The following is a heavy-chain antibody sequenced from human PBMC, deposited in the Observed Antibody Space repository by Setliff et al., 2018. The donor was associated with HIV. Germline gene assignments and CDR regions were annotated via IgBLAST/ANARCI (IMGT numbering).Heavy chain of an antibody. CDR1: GFIFSSHD. CDR3: ARGIQVVYTGGHYFYGMDV. V-gene: IGHV3-13*01. J-gene: IGHJ6*01. Sequence: LRLSCEASGFIFSSHDFHWVRQAAGQGLEWVSAIGTGGDTYYVDSVKGRFTISRDNARNSLYLQMNNLGAEDTAVYYCARGIQVVYTGGHYFYGMDVWGPETLLVTVSS. CDR2: IGTGGDT. D-gene: IGHD5-18*01.